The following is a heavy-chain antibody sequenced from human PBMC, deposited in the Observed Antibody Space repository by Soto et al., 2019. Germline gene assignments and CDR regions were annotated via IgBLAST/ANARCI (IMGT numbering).Heavy chain of an antibody. CDR3: ASGKSQMTQDRMGFYYYMDV. D-gene: IGHD2-15*01. CDR1: GATFNDYT. J-gene: IGHJ6*03. Sequence: QVQLVQSGAEVKKPGSSVRISCAASGATFNDYTFTWVRRAPGQGLEWMGRVIPLLDASNCAEKFQDRVTITADRSTSTVYMELSGLKSEDSAIYYCASGKSQMTQDRMGFYYYMDVWGKGTTVTVSS. CDR2: VIPLLDAS. V-gene: IGHV1-69*08.